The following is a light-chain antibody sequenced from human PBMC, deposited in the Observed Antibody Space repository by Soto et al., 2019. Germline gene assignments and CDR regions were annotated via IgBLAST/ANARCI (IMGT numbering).Light chain of an antibody. V-gene: IGKV3-15*01. Sequence: ERVMTQSPATVTMSPGDRATLSCGASQSVSSNLAWYQQKPGQAPRLLIFGASTRATGIPARFSGSGSGTEFTLTISSLQSEDFAVYYCQQYNNWPLTFGGGTIVDI. CDR3: QQYNNWPLT. J-gene: IGKJ4*01. CDR1: QSVSSN. CDR2: GAS.